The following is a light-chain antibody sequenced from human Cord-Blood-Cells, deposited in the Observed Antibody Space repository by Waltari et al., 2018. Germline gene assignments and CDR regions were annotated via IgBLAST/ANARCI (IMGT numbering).Light chain of an antibody. V-gene: IGKV1-5*01. J-gene: IGKJ5*01. CDR1: QSISSG. CDR2: DAS. CDR3: QQYNSYST. Sequence: DIQMTQSPSTLPAPVGERDTITCRASQSISSGLAWYQQKPGKAPKLLIYDASSLESGVPSRFSGSGSGTEFTLTISGLQPDDFATYYCQQYNSYSTFGQGTRLEIK.